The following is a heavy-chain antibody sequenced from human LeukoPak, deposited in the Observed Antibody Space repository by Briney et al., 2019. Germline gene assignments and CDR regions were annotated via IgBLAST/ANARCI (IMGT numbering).Heavy chain of an antibody. V-gene: IGHV1-8*01. J-gene: IGHJ6*03. CDR3: ARPSYYYYYMDV. CDR2: MNPNSGNT. CDR1: GYTFTSYD. Sequence: GASVKVSCKASGYTFTSYDINWVRQAIGQGLEWMGWMNPNSGNTGYAQKFQGRVTMTRNTSISTAYMELSSLRSEDTAVYYCARPSYYYYYMDVWGKGTTVTVSS.